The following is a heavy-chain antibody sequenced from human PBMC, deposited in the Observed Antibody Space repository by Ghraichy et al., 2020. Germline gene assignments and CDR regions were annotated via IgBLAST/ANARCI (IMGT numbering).Heavy chain of an antibody. V-gene: IGHV1-69*10. CDR1: GGTFSSYA. CDR3: ARDNLNRRGYSYGYSGYGDYVGDY. J-gene: IGHJ4*02. CDR2: IIPIFGIA. D-gene: IGHD5-18*01. Sequence: SVKVSYKASGGTFSSYAISWVRQAPGQGLEWMGGIIPIFGIANYAQKFQGRVTITADKSTSTAYMELSSLRSEDTAVYYCARDNLNRRGYSYGYSGYGDYVGDYWGQGTLVTVSS.